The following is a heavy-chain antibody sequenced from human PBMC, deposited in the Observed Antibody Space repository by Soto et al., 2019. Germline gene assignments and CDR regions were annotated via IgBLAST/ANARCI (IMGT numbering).Heavy chain of an antibody. D-gene: IGHD3-16*01. Sequence: WASVKVSCKVSEYTLTELSIHWVRQAPGKGLEWIGGRDPKRGETIYTQRFQDRVTLTDDVSADTAYMELSSLRSDDTAVYYCAAGDYSVVWGVYWGQGTLVTVSS. J-gene: IGHJ4*02. V-gene: IGHV1-24*01. CDR1: EYTLTELS. CDR3: AAGDYSVVWGVY. CDR2: RDPKRGET.